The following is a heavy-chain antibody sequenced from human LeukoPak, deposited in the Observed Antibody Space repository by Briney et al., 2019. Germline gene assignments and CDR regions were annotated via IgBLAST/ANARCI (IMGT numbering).Heavy chain of an antibody. Sequence: PGGSLRLSCAASGFTFSSYAMHWVRQAPGKGLEWVAVISYDGSNKHYADSVKGRFTISRDNSKNTLYLQMNSLRAEDTAVYYCARDGIAAAAPNWFDPWGQGTLVTVSS. D-gene: IGHD6-13*01. J-gene: IGHJ5*02. CDR2: ISYDGSNK. V-gene: IGHV3-30*04. CDR1: GFTFSSYA. CDR3: ARDGIAAAAPNWFDP.